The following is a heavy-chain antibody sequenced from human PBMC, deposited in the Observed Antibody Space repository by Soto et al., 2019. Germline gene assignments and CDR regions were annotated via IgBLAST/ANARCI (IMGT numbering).Heavy chain of an antibody. CDR3: ARDKHREQYLVSPYF. J-gene: IGHJ4*02. CDR1: GFTFSSYS. V-gene: IGHV3-48*01. CDR2: ISSSSSPI. D-gene: IGHD1-26*01. Sequence: PGGSLRLSCTASGFTFSSYSMNWVRQAPGKGLEWISYISSSSSPIYYADSVKGRFTISRDNAKNSLYLQMNSLRVEDTAVYYCARDKHREQYLVSPYFWGQGTLVTVSS.